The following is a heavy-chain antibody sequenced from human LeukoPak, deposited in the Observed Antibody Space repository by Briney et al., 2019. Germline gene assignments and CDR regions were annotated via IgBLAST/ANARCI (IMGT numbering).Heavy chain of an antibody. CDR3: AKGGTAVAGSRFDY. CDR2: ISGSGGST. V-gene: IGHV3-23*01. Sequence: QPGGPLRLSCVPSVFPFSSYPMSGVRQAPGKGREWVSAISGSGGSTYYADSVKGRFTISRDNSKNTLYLQMNSLRAEDTAVYYCAKGGTAVAGSRFDYWGQGTLVTVSS. CDR1: VFPFSSYP. J-gene: IGHJ4*02. D-gene: IGHD6-19*01.